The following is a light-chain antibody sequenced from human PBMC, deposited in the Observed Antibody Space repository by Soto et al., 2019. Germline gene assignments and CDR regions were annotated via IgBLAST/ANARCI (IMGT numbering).Light chain of an antibody. V-gene: IGLV1-44*01. CDR2: SNN. Sequence: QSVLTQPPSASGTPGQRVTIACSGGSSNIESNTVNWYQQVPGTAPKLLVYSNNQRPSGVPDRFSGSQAGTSASLAISGLQSEDEADSYCATWDDSLNGWVIGGGTKLTVL. CDR3: ATWDDSLNGWV. J-gene: IGLJ2*01. CDR1: SSNIESNT.